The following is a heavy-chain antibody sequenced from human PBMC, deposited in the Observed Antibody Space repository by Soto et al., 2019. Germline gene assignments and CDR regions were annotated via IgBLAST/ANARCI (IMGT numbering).Heavy chain of an antibody. CDR2: IYYSGST. CDR1: GGSISSGGYY. CDR3: AREGDYSNSLDY. J-gene: IGHJ4*02. Sequence: SETLSLTCTFSGGSISSGGYYWSWIRQHPGKGLEWIGYIYYSGSTYYNPSLKSRVTISVDTSKNQFSLKLSSVTAADTAVYYCAREGDYSNSLDYWGQGTLVTVSS. V-gene: IGHV4-31*03. D-gene: IGHD4-4*01.